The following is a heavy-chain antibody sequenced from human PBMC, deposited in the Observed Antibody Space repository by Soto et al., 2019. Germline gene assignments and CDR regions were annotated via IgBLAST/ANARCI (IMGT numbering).Heavy chain of an antibody. Sequence: ASVKVSCKASGYTFTSYGISWVRQAPGQGLEWMGWISAYNGNTNYAQKLQGRVTMTTDTSTSTAYMELRSLRSDDTAVYYCARVLPWTNIVATTMDVWGKGTTVNVSS. CDR1: GYTFTSYG. V-gene: IGHV1-18*01. D-gene: IGHD5-12*01. J-gene: IGHJ6*03. CDR3: ARVLPWTNIVATTMDV. CDR2: ISAYNGNT.